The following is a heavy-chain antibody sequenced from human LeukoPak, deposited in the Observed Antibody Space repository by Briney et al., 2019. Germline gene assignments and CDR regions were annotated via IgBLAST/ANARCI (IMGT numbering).Heavy chain of an antibody. CDR1: GYRFTSYW. CDR3: ARREDFWSGYPGAFDI. CDR2: IYPGDSDT. J-gene: IGHJ3*02. V-gene: IGHV5-51*01. D-gene: IGHD3-3*01. Sequence: GESLQISCKGSGYRFTSYWIGWVRQMPGKGLEWMGIIYPGDSDTRYSPSFQGQVTISADKSISTAYLQWSSLKASDTAMYYCARREDFWSGYPGAFDIWGQGTMVTVSS.